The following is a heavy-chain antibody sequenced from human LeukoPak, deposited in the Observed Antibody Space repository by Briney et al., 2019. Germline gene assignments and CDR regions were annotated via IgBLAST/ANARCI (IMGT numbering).Heavy chain of an antibody. D-gene: IGHD1-26*01. CDR1: GGSISSSSYY. CDR3: ARLTPAFSEWELLPPDY. Sequence: SETLSLTCTVSGGSISSSSYYWGWIRQPPGKGLEWIGSIYYSGSTYYNPSLKSQVTISVDTSKNQFSLKLSSVTAADTAVYYCARLTPAFSEWELLPPDYWGQGTLVTVSS. CDR2: IYYSGST. J-gene: IGHJ4*02. V-gene: IGHV4-39*01.